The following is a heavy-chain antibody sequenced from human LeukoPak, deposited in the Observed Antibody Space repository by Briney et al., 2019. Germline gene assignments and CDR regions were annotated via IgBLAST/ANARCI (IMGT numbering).Heavy chain of an antibody. CDR1: GFTFSSYS. V-gene: IGHV3-48*01. D-gene: IGHD3-10*01. CDR2: ISSSSSSI. J-gene: IGHJ4*02. CDR3: ARDPFGGAWAYYFDY. Sequence: GGSLRLSCAASGFTFSSYSMHWVRQAPGKGLVWVSYISSSSSSIYYADSVKGRFTISRDNAKNSLYLQMNSLRAEDTAVYYCARDPFGGAWAYYFDYWGQGTLVTVSS.